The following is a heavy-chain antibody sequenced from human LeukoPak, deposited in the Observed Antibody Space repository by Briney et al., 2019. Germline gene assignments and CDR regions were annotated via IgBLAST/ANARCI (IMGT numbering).Heavy chain of an antibody. V-gene: IGHV3-73*01. CDR1: GFILSGSG. J-gene: IGHJ3*02. CDR3: TRLDEAADGFVRGAVTRAYDI. Sequence: PGGSLRLSCAASGFILSGSGIHWVRQASGKGLEWVGRVRSNSNNYATSYAASVKGMFTVTRDDSKNTAYLTMNSLETEDTAIYYCTRLDEAADGFVRGAVTRAYDIWGQGTMVTVSS. D-gene: IGHD1-26*01. CDR2: VRSNSNNYAT.